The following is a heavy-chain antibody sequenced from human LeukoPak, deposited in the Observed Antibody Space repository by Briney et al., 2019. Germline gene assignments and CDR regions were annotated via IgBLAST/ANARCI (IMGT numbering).Heavy chain of an antibody. CDR1: GFSFSRHW. CDR2: IIGDGSIT. Sequence: PGGSLRLSCEASGFSFSRHWMHWVRQAPGKGLVWVSRIIGDGSITSYADSVKGRFIISRDSSENTLYLQMHSLGVEDTGVYYCAKGLWASTVGATGIFFDYWGQGIQVTVSS. J-gene: IGHJ4*02. D-gene: IGHD1-26*01. CDR3: AKGLWASTVGATGIFFDY. V-gene: IGHV3-74*01.